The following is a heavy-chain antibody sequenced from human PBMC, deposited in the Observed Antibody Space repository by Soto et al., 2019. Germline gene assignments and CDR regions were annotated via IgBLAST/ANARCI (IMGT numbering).Heavy chain of an antibody. CDR2: ISAYNGNT. Sequence: ASVKVSCKASGYTFTSYGISWVRQAPGQGLEWMGWISAYNGNTNYAQKLQGRVTMTTDTSTSTAYMELRSLRSDDTAVYYCARDYKLFSIFGYELFDYWGQGTLVTVSS. D-gene: IGHD5-12*01. CDR1: GYTFTSYG. CDR3: ARDYKLFSIFGYELFDY. J-gene: IGHJ4*02. V-gene: IGHV1-18*01.